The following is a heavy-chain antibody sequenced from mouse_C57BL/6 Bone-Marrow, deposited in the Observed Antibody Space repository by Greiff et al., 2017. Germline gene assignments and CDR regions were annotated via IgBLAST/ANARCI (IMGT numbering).Heavy chain of an antibody. J-gene: IGHJ1*03. CDR2: IDPSDSET. V-gene: IGHV1-52*01. CDR1: GYTFTSYW. D-gene: IGHD2-2*01. Sequence: QVQLKQSGAELVRPGSSVKLSCKASGYTFTSYWMHWVKQRPIQGLEWIGNIDPSDSETHYNQKFKDKATLTVDTSSSTAYMQLSSLTSEDSAVYECAREVWLRRSWYFDVWGTGTTVTVSS. CDR3: AREVWLRRSWYFDV.